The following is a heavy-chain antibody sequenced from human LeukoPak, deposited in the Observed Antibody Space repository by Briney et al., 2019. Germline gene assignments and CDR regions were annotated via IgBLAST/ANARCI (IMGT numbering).Heavy chain of an antibody. CDR3: TRVEQRLGPPNYYYYYMDV. CDR2: IRSKAYGGTT. V-gene: IGHV3-49*04. Sequence: GGSLRLSCTASGFTFGDYAMSWVRQAPGKGLEWVGFIRSKAYGGTTEYAASVKGRFTISRDDSKSIAYLQMNSLKTEDTAVYYCTRVEQRLGPPNYYYYYMDVWGKGTTVTISS. J-gene: IGHJ6*03. D-gene: IGHD6-25*01. CDR1: GFTFGDYA.